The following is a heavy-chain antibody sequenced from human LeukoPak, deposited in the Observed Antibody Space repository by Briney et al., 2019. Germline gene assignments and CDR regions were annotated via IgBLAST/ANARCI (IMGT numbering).Heavy chain of an antibody. CDR1: GFTFSSYA. J-gene: IGHJ4*02. CDR2: ISSSSSTI. D-gene: IGHD6-19*01. Sequence: PGGSLRLSCAASGFTFSSYAMSWVRQAPGKGLEWVSYISSSSSTIYYADSVKGRFTISRDNAKNSLYLQMNSLRAEDTAVYYCARDPGIAVAGTPNPHDYWGQGTLVTVSS. V-gene: IGHV3-48*04. CDR3: ARDPGIAVAGTPNPHDY.